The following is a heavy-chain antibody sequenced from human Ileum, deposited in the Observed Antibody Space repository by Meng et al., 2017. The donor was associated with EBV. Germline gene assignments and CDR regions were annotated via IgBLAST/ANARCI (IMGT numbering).Heavy chain of an antibody. Sequence: QVQLVQSGSELKKPXXSVKAACKASGYTFTTYGISWVRQAPGQGLEWMGIINTSVGYTSHAQKFQGRVTMTRDTSTSTVHMEVSSLRSADTAVYYCARASRVLGGFDYWGQGTLVNVSS. CDR3: ARASRVLGGFDY. CDR2: INTSVGYT. V-gene: IGHV1-46*01. D-gene: IGHD3-16*01. CDR1: GYTFTTYG. J-gene: IGHJ4*02.